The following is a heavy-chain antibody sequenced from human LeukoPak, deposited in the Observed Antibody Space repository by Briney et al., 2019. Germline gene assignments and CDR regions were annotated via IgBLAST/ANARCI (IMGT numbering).Heavy chain of an antibody. D-gene: IGHD5-24*01. V-gene: IGHV3-74*01. CDR1: GFTFTSYW. CDR2: INSDGSST. CDR3: ASSRMATRNALEY. Sequence: PGGSLRLSCAASGFTFTSYWMHWVRQAPGKGLVWVSRINSDGSSTNYADSVKGRFTISRDSAKNTLYLQMNSLRAEDTAVYYCASSRMATRNALEYWGQGTLVTVSS. J-gene: IGHJ4*02.